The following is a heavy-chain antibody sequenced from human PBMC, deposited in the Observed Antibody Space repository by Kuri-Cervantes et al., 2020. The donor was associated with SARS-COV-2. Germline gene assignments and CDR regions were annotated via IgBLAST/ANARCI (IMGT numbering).Heavy chain of an antibody. V-gene: IGHV3-30-3*01. Sequence: GGSLRLSCPSSGFTFSSYAMHWVRQAPGKGLEWVAVISYDGSNKYYADSVKGRFTISRDNSKNTLYLQMNSLRAEDTAVYYCARGYHDSSGYWYYFDYWGQGTLVTVSS. D-gene: IGHD3-22*01. CDR3: ARGYHDSSGYWYYFDY. CDR2: ISYDGSNK. J-gene: IGHJ4*02. CDR1: GFTFSSYA.